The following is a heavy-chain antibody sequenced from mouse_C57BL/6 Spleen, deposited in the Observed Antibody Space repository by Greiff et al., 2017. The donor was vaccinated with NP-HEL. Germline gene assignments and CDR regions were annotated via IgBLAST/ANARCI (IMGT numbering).Heavy chain of an antibody. V-gene: IGHV1-19*01. D-gene: IGHD1-1*01. Sequence: EVQLQQSGPVLVKPGASVKMSCKASGYTFTDYYMNWVKQSHGKSLEWIGVINPYNGGTSYNQKFKGKATLTVDKSSSTAYMELNSLTSEDSAVYYCARGYYGSSNQAWFAYWGQGTLVTVSA. CDR1: GYTFTDYY. J-gene: IGHJ3*01. CDR3: ARGYYGSSNQAWFAY. CDR2: INPYNGGT.